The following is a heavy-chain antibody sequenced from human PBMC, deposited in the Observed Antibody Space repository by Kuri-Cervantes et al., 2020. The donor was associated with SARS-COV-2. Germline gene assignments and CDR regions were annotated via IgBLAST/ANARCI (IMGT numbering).Heavy chain of an antibody. CDR1: GFTFSSYA. CDR2: ISYDGSNK. Sequence: GESLKISCAASGFTFSSYAMHWVRQAPGKGLEWVAVISYDGSNKYYADSVKGRFTISRDNSKNTLYLQMNSLRAEDTAVYYCARALAARPVNGYYGMDVWGQGTTVTVSS. J-gene: IGHJ6*02. V-gene: IGHV3-30*07. D-gene: IGHD6-6*01. CDR3: ARALAARPVNGYYGMDV.